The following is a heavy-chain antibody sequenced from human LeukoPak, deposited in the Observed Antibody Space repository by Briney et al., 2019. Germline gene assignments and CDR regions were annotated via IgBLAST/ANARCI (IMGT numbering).Heavy chain of an antibody. V-gene: IGHV1-2*02. D-gene: IGHD1-26*01. Sequence: ASVKVSCKASGYTXTDYYMHWVRQAPGQGLEWMGWINPNSGGTNYAQKLQGRVTMTTDTSTSTAYMELRSLTSDDTAVYYCARVVFEVGFQFDFWGQGTLVTVSS. CDR3: ARVVFEVGFQFDF. CDR2: INPNSGGT. J-gene: IGHJ4*02. CDR1: GYTXTDYY.